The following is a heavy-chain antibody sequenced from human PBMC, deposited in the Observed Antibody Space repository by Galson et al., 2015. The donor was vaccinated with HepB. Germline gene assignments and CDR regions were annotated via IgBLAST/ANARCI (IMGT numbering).Heavy chain of an antibody. J-gene: IGHJ4*02. CDR3: ARSGASTVGWNYEQFDY. V-gene: IGHV3-48*01. CDR1: GFTFSSYS. D-gene: IGHD1-7*01. CDR2: ISSSSSTI. Sequence: SLRLSCAASGFTFSSYSMNWVRQAPGKGLEWVSYISSSSSTIYYADSVKGRFTISRDNAKNSLYLQMNSLRAEDTAVYYCARSGASTVGWNYEQFDYWGQGTLVTVSS.